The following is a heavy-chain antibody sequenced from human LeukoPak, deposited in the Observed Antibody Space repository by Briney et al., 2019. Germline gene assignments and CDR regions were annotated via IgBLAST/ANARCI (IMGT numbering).Heavy chain of an antibody. J-gene: IGHJ4*02. D-gene: IGHD3-10*01. CDR1: GGTFSSYA. CDR3: ARVQRITMVRGVPGPLD. Sequence: SVKVSCKASGGTFSSYAISWVRQAPGQGLEWMGGIIPIFGTENYAQKFQGRVTITADKSTSTAYMELSSLRSEDTAVYYCARVQRITMVRGVPGPLDWGQGTLVTVSS. V-gene: IGHV1-69*06. CDR2: IIPIFGTE.